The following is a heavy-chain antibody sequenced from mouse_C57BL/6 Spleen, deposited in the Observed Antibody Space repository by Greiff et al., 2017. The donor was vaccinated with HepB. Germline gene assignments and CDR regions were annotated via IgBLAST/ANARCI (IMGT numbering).Heavy chain of an antibody. V-gene: IGHV1-54*01. Sequence: QVQLQQSGAELVRPGTSVKVSCKASGYAFTNYLIEWVKQRPGQGLEWIGVINPGSGGTNYNEKFKGKATLTADKSSSTAYMQLSSLTSEDSAVYFCAITTVVEYYFDYWGQGTTLTVSS. CDR2: INPGSGGT. D-gene: IGHD1-1*01. CDR1: GYAFTNYL. J-gene: IGHJ2*01. CDR3: AITTVVEYYFDY.